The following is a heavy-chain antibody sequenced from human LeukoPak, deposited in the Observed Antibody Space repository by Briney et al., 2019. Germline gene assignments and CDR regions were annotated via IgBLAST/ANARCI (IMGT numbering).Heavy chain of an antibody. V-gene: IGHV1-46*01. J-gene: IGHJ4*02. Sequence: ASVTDSCKASGYTFTSHHIHWVRQAPGQGLEWMGIIDPNSGGTNYAQRFQGRVTMTRDTSTSAVYMELSSLRSEDTAVYYCARPRLYSNLGDFDYWGAGSHGTVSS. CDR2: IDPNSGGT. CDR1: GYTFTSHH. CDR3: ARPRLYSNLGDFDY. D-gene: IGHD4-11*01.